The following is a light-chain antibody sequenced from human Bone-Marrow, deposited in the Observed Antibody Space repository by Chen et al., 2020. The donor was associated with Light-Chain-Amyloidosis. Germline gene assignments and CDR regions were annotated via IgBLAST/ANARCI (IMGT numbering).Light chain of an antibody. V-gene: IGLV2-14*01. J-gene: IGLJ1*01. Sequence: QSALTQPASVSGSPGQAITVSCTGTSSDVGGDNHVAWYQQHPDKAPKSMIYEVTNRPSWFPDRFSGSKSYNTASLTISGLQTEDEADYFCSSYTITNTLVFGCGTRVTVL. CDR2: EVT. CDR1: SSDVGGDNH. CDR3: SSYTITNTLV.